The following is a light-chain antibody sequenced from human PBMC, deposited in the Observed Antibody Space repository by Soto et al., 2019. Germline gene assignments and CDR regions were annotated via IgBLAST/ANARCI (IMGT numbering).Light chain of an antibody. CDR1: QSVSNNY. CDR2: GAS. Sequence: EIVLTQSPGTLSLSPGERATLSCRASQSVSNNYLAWYQQKPGQAPRLLIYGASNRATGITDRFSGSGSGTDFICTISRLDPNNFVVYYCQLYGSSGTSGQGTKLEIK. V-gene: IGKV3-20*01. J-gene: IGKJ1*01. CDR3: QLYGSSGT.